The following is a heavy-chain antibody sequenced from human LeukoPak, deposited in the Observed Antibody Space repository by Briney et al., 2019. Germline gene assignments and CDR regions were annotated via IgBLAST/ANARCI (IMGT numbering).Heavy chain of an antibody. CDR2: IISSTSLI. CDR3: AREVGATTIPYYYMDV. Sequence: GGSLRLSCAASGFSFSSYNMHWVRQAPGKGLEWVSYIISSTSLIYYTDSVKGRFTIPRDNAKNSLYLQMNSLRAEDTAVYYCAREVGATTIPYYYMDVWGKGTTVTVSS. V-gene: IGHV3-48*01. D-gene: IGHD1-26*01. J-gene: IGHJ6*03. CDR1: GFSFSSYN.